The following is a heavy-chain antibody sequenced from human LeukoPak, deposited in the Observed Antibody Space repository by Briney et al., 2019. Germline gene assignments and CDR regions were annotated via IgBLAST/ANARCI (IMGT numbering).Heavy chain of an antibody. V-gene: IGHV2-70*04. CDR2: IDWDDDK. CDR3: ARMPLLRGVYGGHNAFDI. Sequence: ESGPALVKPTQTLTLTCTFSGFSLSTSGMRVSWIRQPPGKALEWLARIDWDDDKFYSTSLKTRLTISKDTSKNQVVLTMTNMDPVDTATYYCARMPLLRGVYGGHNAFDIWGQGTMVTVSS. D-gene: IGHD5-12*01. CDR1: GFSLSTSGMR. J-gene: IGHJ3*02.